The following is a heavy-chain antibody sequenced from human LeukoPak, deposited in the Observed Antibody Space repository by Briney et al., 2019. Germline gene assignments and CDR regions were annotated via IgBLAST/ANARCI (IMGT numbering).Heavy chain of an antibody. CDR2: IYYSGTT. J-gene: IGHJ4*02. Sequence: SETLSLTCTVSGYSISSGDYWGWIRQPPGKGLEWIGSIYYSGTTYYNPSLKSRVTISVDTSRNQFSLKLSSVTAADTAVYYCAREVGLGATYFDYWGQGTLVTVSS. CDR1: GYSISSGDY. D-gene: IGHD1-26*01. CDR3: AREVGLGATYFDY. V-gene: IGHV4-38-2*02.